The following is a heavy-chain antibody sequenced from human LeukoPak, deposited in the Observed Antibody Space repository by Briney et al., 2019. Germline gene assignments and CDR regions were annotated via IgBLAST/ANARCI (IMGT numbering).Heavy chain of an antibody. CDR1: GFTFSSYG. CDR3: AKDLPPAAIPPRPAFDI. V-gene: IGHV3-30*02. D-gene: IGHD2-2*01. J-gene: IGHJ3*02. CDR2: IRYDGSNK. Sequence: QPGGSLRLSCAASGFTFSSYGMHWVRQAPGKGLEWVAFIRYDGSNKYYADSVKGRFTISRDNSKNTLYLQMNSLRAEDTDVYYCAKDLPPAAIPPRPAFDIWGQGTMVTVSS.